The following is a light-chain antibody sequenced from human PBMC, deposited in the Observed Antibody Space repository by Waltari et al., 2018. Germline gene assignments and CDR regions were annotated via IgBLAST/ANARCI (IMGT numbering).Light chain of an antibody. J-gene: IGKJ4*01. Sequence: EIVLTQSPATLSLSPGERATLSCRASQSVSSYLVWYQQKPGQAPRLLIYDVFNRATGIPARFSGSGSGTDFTLTISSLEPEDFAAYYCQQRSNWPLTFGGGTKVESK. CDR1: QSVSSY. V-gene: IGKV3-11*01. CDR2: DVF. CDR3: QQRSNWPLT.